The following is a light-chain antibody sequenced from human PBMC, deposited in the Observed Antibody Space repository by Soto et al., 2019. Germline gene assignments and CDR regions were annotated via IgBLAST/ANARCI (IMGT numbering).Light chain of an antibody. CDR2: LNSDGSH. V-gene: IGLV4-69*01. J-gene: IGLJ3*02. CDR1: SGHSSYA. Sequence: QPVLTQSPSASASLGASVKLTCTLSSGHSSYAIAWHQQQPEKGPRYLMKLNSDGSHSKGDGSPDRFSGSSSGAERYLTISGLQSEDEADYCCQTWGTGIWVFGGGTQLTVL. CDR3: QTWGTGIWV.